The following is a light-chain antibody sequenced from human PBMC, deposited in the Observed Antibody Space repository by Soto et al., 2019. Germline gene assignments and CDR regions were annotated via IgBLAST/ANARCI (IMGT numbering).Light chain of an antibody. CDR3: AAWDDSLSGGE. Sequence: QSVLTQPPSASGTPGQRVTISCSGSSSNIGSNYVYWYQQLPGTAPKLLIYRNNQRPSGVPDRFSGSKSGTSASLAISGLRSEDEADYYCAAWDDSLSGGEFGGGTKVTVL. J-gene: IGLJ2*01. CDR1: SSNIGSNY. CDR2: RNN. V-gene: IGLV1-47*01.